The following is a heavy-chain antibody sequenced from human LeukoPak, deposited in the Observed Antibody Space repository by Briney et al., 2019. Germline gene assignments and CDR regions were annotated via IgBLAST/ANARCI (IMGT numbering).Heavy chain of an antibody. CDR1: GFTFSSYS. J-gene: IGHJ4*02. Sequence: PGGALRLSCAASGFTFSSYSMHWGRQAPGKGLVWVSRINSDVSSTSYADSVKGRFTISRDNAKYTLYLQMNSLRAEDTAVYYCARDLAGDPQWGQGTLVTVSS. D-gene: IGHD7-27*01. CDR3: ARDLAGDPQ. V-gene: IGHV3-74*01. CDR2: INSDVSST.